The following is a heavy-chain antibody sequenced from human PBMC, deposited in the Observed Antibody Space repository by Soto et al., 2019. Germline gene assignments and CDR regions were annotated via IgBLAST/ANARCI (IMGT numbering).Heavy chain of an antibody. CDR2: IWYDGSNK. V-gene: IGHV3-33*08. J-gene: IGHJ6*02. CDR1: GFTFNTYG. Sequence: GGSLRLSCTTAGFTFNTYGMHWVRQAPGKGLEWVAIIWYDGSNKYYADSVKGRFTISRDNSKNTLYLQMNSLRAEDTALYYCARSDCTGAYCYSWPFNYGVDVWGQGTTVTVSS. CDR3: ARSDCTGAYCYSWPFNYGVDV. D-gene: IGHD2-21*02.